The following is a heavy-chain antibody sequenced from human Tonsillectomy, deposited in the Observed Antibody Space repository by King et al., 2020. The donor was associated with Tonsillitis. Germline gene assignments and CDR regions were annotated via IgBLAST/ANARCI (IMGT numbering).Heavy chain of an antibody. D-gene: IGHD6-13*01. Sequence: QLQESGPGLVKPSETLSLTCTVSGGSISSYYWSWIRQPAGKGLEWIGRIYSSGSTNYNLSLKSRVTMSIDTSKNQFSLKLSSVTAADTAVYYCAREFQSSRPLDYWGQGTLVTVSS. CDR2: IYSSGST. CDR3: AREFQSSRPLDY. CDR1: GGSISSYY. V-gene: IGHV4-4*07. J-gene: IGHJ4*02.